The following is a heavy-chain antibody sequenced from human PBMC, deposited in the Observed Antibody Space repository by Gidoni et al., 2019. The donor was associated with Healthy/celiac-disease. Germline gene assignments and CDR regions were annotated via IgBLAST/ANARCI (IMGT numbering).Heavy chain of an antibody. D-gene: IGHD1-26*01. Sequence: RVTITADESTSTAYMELSSLRSEDTAVYYCARQEWELLLKDAFDIWGQGTMVTVSS. J-gene: IGHJ3*02. CDR3: ARQEWELLLKDAFDI. V-gene: IGHV1-69*01.